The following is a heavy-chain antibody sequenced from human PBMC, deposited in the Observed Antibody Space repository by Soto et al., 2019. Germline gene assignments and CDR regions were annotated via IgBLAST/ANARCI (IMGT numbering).Heavy chain of an antibody. V-gene: IGHV3-7*03. D-gene: IGHD3-22*01. CDR3: ARALVVVTEYFDY. CDR1: GFTLSSYW. Sequence: YLIFPFVASGFTLSSYWMSWVRQSPGKGLEWVANIKQDGSEKHYVDSVKGRFTISRDNAKNSLYLQMNSLRAEDTAVYYCARALVVVTEYFDYWGQGILVTVSS. CDR2: IKQDGSEK. J-gene: IGHJ4*02.